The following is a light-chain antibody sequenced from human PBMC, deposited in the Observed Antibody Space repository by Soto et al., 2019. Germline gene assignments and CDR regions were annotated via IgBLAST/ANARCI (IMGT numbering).Light chain of an antibody. Sequence: DLQMTQSPSSLSASVGDRVTITCRASQSISSYLNWYQQKPGKAPKLLIYAASSLQSGDPSRFSGSGSGTDFTLTISSLQPEDFATYSCQQSYSTPDPFGQGTKLEIK. J-gene: IGKJ2*01. CDR2: AAS. CDR3: QQSYSTPDP. CDR1: QSISSY. V-gene: IGKV1-39*01.